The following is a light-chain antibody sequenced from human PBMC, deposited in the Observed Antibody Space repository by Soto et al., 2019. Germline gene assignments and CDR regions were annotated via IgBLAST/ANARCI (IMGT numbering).Light chain of an antibody. CDR2: AAS. Sequence: DIQMTQFPSSLSSSVGDRVTITCRASQGIRNDLGWYQQKPGKAPKRLIYAASSLQSGVPSRFSGSGSRTEFALAISSLQPEDSATFYCLQHSTYPLTFGQGTKVEIK. CDR1: QGIRND. CDR3: LQHSTYPLT. J-gene: IGKJ1*01. V-gene: IGKV1-17*01.